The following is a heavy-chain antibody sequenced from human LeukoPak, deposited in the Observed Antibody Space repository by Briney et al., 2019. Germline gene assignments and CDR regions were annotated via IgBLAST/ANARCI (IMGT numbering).Heavy chain of an antibody. Sequence: SVKVSCKASGGTFSSYAISWVRQAPGQGLEWMGGIIPIFGTANYAQKFQGRVTITTDDSTSTAYMELSSLRSEDTAVYYCARARRELSAFDIWGQGTMVTVSS. J-gene: IGHJ3*02. CDR2: IIPIFGTA. D-gene: IGHD3-10*01. V-gene: IGHV1-69*05. CDR1: GGTFSSYA. CDR3: ARARRELSAFDI.